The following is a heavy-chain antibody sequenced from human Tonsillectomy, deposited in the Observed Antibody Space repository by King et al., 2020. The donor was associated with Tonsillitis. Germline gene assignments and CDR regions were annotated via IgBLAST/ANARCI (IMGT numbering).Heavy chain of an antibody. V-gene: IGHV4-39*01. J-gene: IGHJ3*02. CDR2: IYYSGST. CDR1: GGYISSASYY. Sequence: LQLQESGPGLVKPSETLSLTCTVSGGYISSASYYWGWIRQPPGKGLEWSANIYYSGSTSYNPSLRSRVTISVDTSKNQFSLRLTSVTPSDTAVYYCVRSRGRGPFDIWGQGTMVTVSS. D-gene: IGHD3-10*01. CDR3: VRSRGRGPFDI.